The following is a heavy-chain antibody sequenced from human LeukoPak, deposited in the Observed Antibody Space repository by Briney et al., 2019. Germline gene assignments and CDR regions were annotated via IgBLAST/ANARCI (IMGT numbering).Heavy chain of an antibody. CDR2: IYSGGST. D-gene: IGHD5/OR15-5a*01. Sequence: PGGSLRLSCAASGFTVSSNYMNWVRQAPGKGLEWVSIIYSGGSTFYADSVKGRFTISRDNSKNTLHLQMNSLRAEDTAVYYCARSNDAFDIWGQGTMVTVPS. CDR3: ARSNDAFDI. J-gene: IGHJ3*02. V-gene: IGHV3-53*01. CDR1: GFTVSSNY.